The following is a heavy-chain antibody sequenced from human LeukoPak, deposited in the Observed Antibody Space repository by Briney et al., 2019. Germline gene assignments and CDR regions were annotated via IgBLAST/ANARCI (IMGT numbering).Heavy chain of an antibody. CDR2: IYYSGST. J-gene: IGHJ3*02. CDR1: GGSISSSSYY. V-gene: IGHV4-39*01. D-gene: IGHD3-3*01. Sequence: PSETLSLTCTVSGGSISSSSYYWGWIRQPPGKGLEWIGSIYYSGSTYYNPSLKSRVTISVDTSKNQFSLKLSSVTAADTAVYYCARVSGDFWSGFDAFDIWGQGTMVTVSS. CDR3: ARVSGDFWSGFDAFDI.